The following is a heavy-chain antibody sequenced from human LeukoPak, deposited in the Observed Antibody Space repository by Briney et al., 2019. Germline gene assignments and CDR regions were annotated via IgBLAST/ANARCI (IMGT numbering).Heavy chain of an antibody. CDR3: ARGLEVYCFDY. V-gene: IGHV4-39*01. D-gene: IGHD2-15*01. Sequence: PSETLSLTCTVSGDSISSSSSYWGWIRQPPGEGLEWIGSIYYSGSTYYNTSLKSRVTISVDTFKNQFSLSLNSVTAADTAVYYCARGLEVYCFDYWGQGTLVTVSS. J-gene: IGHJ4*02. CDR1: GDSISSSSSY. CDR2: IYYSGST.